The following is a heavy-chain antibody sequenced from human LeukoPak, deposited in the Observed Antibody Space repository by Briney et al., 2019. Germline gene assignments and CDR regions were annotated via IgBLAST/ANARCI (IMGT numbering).Heavy chain of an antibody. Sequence: ASETLSLTCAVYGGSFSGYYWSWIRQPPGKGLEWIGEINHSGSTNYNPSLKSRVTISVDTSKNQFSLKLSSVTAADTAVYYCAREERESAVTTHNWFDPWGQGTLVTVSS. V-gene: IGHV4-34*01. D-gene: IGHD4-17*01. CDR1: GGSFSGYY. CDR2: INHSGST. CDR3: AREERESAVTTHNWFDP. J-gene: IGHJ5*02.